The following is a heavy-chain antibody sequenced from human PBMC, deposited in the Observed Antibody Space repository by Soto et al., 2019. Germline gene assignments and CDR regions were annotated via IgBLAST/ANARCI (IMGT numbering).Heavy chain of an antibody. CDR2: INAGNGNT. D-gene: IGHD1-26*01. Sequence: GASVKVSCKASGYTFTSYAMHWVRQAPGPRHEWKGWINAGNGNTKYSQKLHGRVTITRDTSASTAYKELSSRRSEDTAVYYYTRGIGHYYFKYWGRGTLVAVSS. CDR1: GYTFTSYA. CDR3: TRGIGHYYFKY. J-gene: IGHJ4*02. V-gene: IGHV1-3*01.